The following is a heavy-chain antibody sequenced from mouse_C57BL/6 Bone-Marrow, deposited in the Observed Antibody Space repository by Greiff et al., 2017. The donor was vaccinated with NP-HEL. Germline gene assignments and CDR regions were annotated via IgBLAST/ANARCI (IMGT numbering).Heavy chain of an antibody. CDR3: ASPYDYDVAWFAY. J-gene: IGHJ3*01. CDR2: ISSGGSYT. CDR1: GFTFSSYG. V-gene: IGHV5-6*01. D-gene: IGHD2-4*01. Sequence: EVQLVESGGDLVKPGGSLKLSCAASGFTFSSYGMSWVRQTPDKRLEWVATISSGGSYTYYPASVKGRFTISSDNDKNTLYLQMSSLKSDDTAMYYWASPYDYDVAWFAYWGQGTLVTVSA.